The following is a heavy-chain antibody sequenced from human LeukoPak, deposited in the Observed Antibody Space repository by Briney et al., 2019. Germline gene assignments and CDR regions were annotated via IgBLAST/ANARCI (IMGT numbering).Heavy chain of an antibody. CDR3: ARVDRGVIIDYYYMDV. CDR1: GYTFTSYG. V-gene: IGHV1-18*01. CDR2: ISAYDGNT. J-gene: IGHJ6*03. D-gene: IGHD3-10*01. Sequence: GESLKISCKGSGYTFTSYGISWVRQAPGQGLEWMGWISAYDGNTNYAQKLQGRVTMTTDTSTSTAYMELRSLRSDDTAVYYCARVDRGVIIDYYYMDVWGKGTTVTVSS.